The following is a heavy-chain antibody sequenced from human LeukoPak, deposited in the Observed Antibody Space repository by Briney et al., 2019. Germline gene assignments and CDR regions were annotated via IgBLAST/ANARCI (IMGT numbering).Heavy chain of an antibody. J-gene: IGHJ3*02. V-gene: IGHV4-34*01. CDR2: INHSGST. D-gene: IGHD3-3*01. CDR1: GGSFSGYY. CDR3: ARHHYDFWSGYQDAFDI. Sequence: PSETLSLTCAVYGGSFSGYYWSWIRQPPGKGLEWIGEINHSGSTNYNPSLKSRVTISVDTSKNQFSLKLSSVTAADTAVYYCARHHYDFWSGYQDAFDIWGQGTMVTVSS.